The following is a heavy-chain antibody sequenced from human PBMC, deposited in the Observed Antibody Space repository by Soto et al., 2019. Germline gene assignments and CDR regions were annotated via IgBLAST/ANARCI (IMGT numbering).Heavy chain of an antibody. CDR1: GGSFSGYY. Sequence: PSETLSLTCAVYGGSFSGYYWSWIRQPPGKGLEWIGEINHSGSTNYNPSLKSRVTISVDTSKNQFSLKLSSVTAADTGVYYCARGKRDIVVVPADIFGRTTTLDPWGQGTLVTVST. CDR2: INHSGST. V-gene: IGHV4-34*01. J-gene: IGHJ5*02. D-gene: IGHD2-2*02. CDR3: ARGKRDIVVVPADIFGRTTTLDP.